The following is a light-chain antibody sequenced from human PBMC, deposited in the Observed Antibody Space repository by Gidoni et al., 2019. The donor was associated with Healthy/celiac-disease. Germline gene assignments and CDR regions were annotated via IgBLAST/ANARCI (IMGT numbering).Light chain of an antibody. CDR1: QSISSY. CDR3: QQSDSTPPNT. Sequence: IQMTQSPSSLSASVGDRVTITCRASQSISSYLNWYQQKPGKAPKLLIYAASSLQSGVPSRFSGSGSGTDFTLTISSLQPEDFATYYCQQSDSTPPNTFGQGTKLEIK. J-gene: IGKJ2*01. CDR2: AAS. V-gene: IGKV1-39*01.